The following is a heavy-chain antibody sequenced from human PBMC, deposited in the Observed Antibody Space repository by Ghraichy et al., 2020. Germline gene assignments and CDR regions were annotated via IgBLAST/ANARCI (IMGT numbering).Heavy chain of an antibody. CDR2: INPNSGGT. CDR3: ARAGVMGCSSTSCYRSFDP. J-gene: IGHJ5*02. Sequence: ASVKVSCKASGYTFTGYYMHWVRQAPGQGLEWMGWINPNSGGTNYAQKFQGRVTMTRDTSISTAYMELSRLRSDDTAVYYCARAGVMGCSSTSCYRSFDPWGQGTLVTVSS. V-gene: IGHV1-2*02. CDR1: GYTFTGYY. D-gene: IGHD2-2*01.